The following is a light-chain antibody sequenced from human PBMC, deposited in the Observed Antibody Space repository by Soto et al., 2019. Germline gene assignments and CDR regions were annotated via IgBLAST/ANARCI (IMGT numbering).Light chain of an antibody. CDR3: QQYDSSPLT. V-gene: IGKV3-20*01. CDR1: QSVSSSF. J-gene: IGKJ4*01. CDR2: GAS. Sequence: EIVLTQSPGTLSLSPGERATLSCRASQSVSSSFLAWYQQKPGQAPRLLIYGASSRATGIPDRFSGSGSGTDFTLTISSLEPEDFAVYYCQQYDSSPLTFGGGTKVGIK.